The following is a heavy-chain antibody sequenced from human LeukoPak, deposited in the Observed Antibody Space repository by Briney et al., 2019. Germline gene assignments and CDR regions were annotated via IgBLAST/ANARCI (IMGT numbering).Heavy chain of an antibody. CDR2: IIPILGIA. Sequence: RASVKVSCKASGYTFTSYDINWVRQAPGQGLEWMGRIIPILGIANYAQKFQGRVTITADKSTSTAYMELSSLRSEDTAVYYCARAGITMIVVEGNWFDPWGQGTLVTVSS. CDR3: ARAGITMIVVEGNWFDP. CDR1: GYTFTSYD. J-gene: IGHJ5*02. V-gene: IGHV1-69*04. D-gene: IGHD3-22*01.